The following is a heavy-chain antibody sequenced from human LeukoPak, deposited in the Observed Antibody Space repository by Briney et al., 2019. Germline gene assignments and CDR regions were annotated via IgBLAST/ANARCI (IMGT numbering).Heavy chain of an antibody. D-gene: IGHD3-3*01. V-gene: IGHV4-39*07. CDR2: IYYSGST. Sequence: PSETLSLTCTVAGGSTRSFAYYWGWIRQPPGKGLEWIGSIYYSGSTYYNPSLKSRVTISVDTSKNQFSLKLSSVTAADTAVYYCARDTIFDAFDIWGQGTMVTVSS. CDR1: GGSTRSFAYY. J-gene: IGHJ3*02. CDR3: ARDTIFDAFDI.